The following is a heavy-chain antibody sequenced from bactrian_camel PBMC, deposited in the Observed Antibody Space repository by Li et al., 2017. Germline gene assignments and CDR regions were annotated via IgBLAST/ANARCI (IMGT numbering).Heavy chain of an antibody. J-gene: IGHJ4*01. Sequence: HVQLVESGGGSVQAGGSLTLSCAASGLVYPFWSMAWFRQAPGKEREGVARIDSRGTTEYVDSVKGRFTTSRDNAKNTLYLQLSNVKSEDTAMYYCVKDVGSLWVGYEGDFWGQGTQVTVS. CDR1: GLVYPFWS. D-gene: IGHD5*01. V-gene: IGHV3S63*01. CDR3: VKDVGSLWVGYEGDF. CDR2: IDSRGTT.